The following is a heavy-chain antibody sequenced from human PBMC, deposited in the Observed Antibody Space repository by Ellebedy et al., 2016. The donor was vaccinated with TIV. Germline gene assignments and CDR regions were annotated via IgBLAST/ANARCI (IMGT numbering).Heavy chain of an antibody. CDR2: ISSSGSTI. J-gene: IGHJ2*01. D-gene: IGHD6-13*01. V-gene: IGHV3-11*04. Sequence: PGGSLRLSCAASGFTFTSYDMGWVRQPPGKGLEWASYISSSGSTIYYADSVKGRFTISRDNAKNSLYVQMNSLRAEDTAVYYCARVGGSSSWYLRYFDLWGRGTLVTVSS. CDR3: ARVGGSSSWYLRYFDL. CDR1: GFTFTSYD.